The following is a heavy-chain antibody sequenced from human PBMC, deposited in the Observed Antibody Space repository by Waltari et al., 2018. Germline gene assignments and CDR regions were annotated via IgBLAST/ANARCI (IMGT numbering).Heavy chain of an antibody. V-gene: IGHV1-8*01. J-gene: IGHJ4*02. CDR1: GYPFTNYD. Sequence: QVRLVQSGAEVKKPGTPVKVSCKPSGYPFTNYDINWVRQVSGQGLEWTGWMNPSSGDTGFAQNFRGRVAMTRDTSTGTADMELRGLTSADTAFYYCARGTYIVGYDYWGQGTPVTVSA. CDR3: ARGTYIVGYDY. D-gene: IGHD1-26*01. CDR2: MNPSSGDT.